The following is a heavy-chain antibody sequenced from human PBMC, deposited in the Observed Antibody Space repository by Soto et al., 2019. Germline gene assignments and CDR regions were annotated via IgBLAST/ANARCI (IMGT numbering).Heavy chain of an antibody. D-gene: IGHD6-6*01. J-gene: IGHJ4*02. CDR2: ISGSGGST. CDR1: GFTFSSYA. Sequence: EVQLLESGGGLVQPGGSLRLSCAASGFTFSSYAMSWVRQAPGKGLEWVSAISGSGGSTYYADSVKGRFTISRDNSKNTLYLQMNSRRAEDPAVYYCAKPSIGRGGGSFDYWGQGTLVTVSS. V-gene: IGHV3-23*01. CDR3: AKPSIGRGGGSFDY.